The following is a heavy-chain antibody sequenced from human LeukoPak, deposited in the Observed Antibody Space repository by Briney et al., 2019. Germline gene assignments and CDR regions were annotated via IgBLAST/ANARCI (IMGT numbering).Heavy chain of an antibody. J-gene: IGHJ6*03. D-gene: IGHD2-2*01. CDR1: GFTFSDYY. Sequence: GGSLRLSCAASGFTFSDYYMSWIRQAPGKGLEWVSYISSSGSTIYYADSVKGRFTTSRDNAKNSLYLQMNSLRAEDTAVYYCARRAGTSRLWYYYYMDVWGKGTTVTVSS. CDR2: ISSSGSTI. V-gene: IGHV3-11*01. CDR3: ARRAGTSRLWYYYYMDV.